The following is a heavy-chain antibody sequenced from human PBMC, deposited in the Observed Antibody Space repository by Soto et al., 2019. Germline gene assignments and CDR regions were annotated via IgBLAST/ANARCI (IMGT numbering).Heavy chain of an antibody. CDR3: TTIYGDSWDSFDH. CDR2: IRSKANSYAT. J-gene: IGHJ4*02. V-gene: IGHV3-73*01. Sequence: PGGSLRLSCAASGFTFSGSAMHWVRQASGKGLEWVGRIRSKANSYATTYAASVKGRFTISRDDSQNTAYLQMNSLKTEDTAVYYCTTIYGDSWDSFDHWGQGTLVTVSS. CDR1: GFTFSGSA. D-gene: IGHD4-17*01.